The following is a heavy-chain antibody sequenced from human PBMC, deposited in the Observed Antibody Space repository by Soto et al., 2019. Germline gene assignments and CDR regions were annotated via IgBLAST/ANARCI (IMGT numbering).Heavy chain of an antibody. CDR1: GFTISDYY. CDR3: ARDVTGSYYNNYYYYMDV. Sequence: PGGSLRLSCAAAGFTISDYYMSWIRKAPGKGLEWVSYISSRGTTSYYADSVKGRFTISRDNAKNLVYLEMNSLRAEDTAVYYCARDVTGSYYNNYYYYMDVWGKGTTVTVSS. J-gene: IGHJ6*03. D-gene: IGHD3-10*01. V-gene: IGHV3-11*01. CDR2: ISSRGTTS.